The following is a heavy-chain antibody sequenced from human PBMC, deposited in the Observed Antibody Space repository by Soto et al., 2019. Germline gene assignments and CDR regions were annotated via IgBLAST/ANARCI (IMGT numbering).Heavy chain of an antibody. CDR1: GGCISSRNYY. Sequence: SETRSLTCTVSGGCISSRNYYWAWIRHPPGKGLEWIGTVYHSGSTSYNPSLRGRVIISVDTSKNQFSLKVNSVTAADTAVYYCATLGSSGLVVENATPRAFDYSGKGSVLTGSS. CDR2: VYHSGST. V-gene: IGHV4-39*01. CDR3: ATLGSSGLVVENATPRAFDY. J-gene: IGHJ4*01. D-gene: IGHD2-21*01.